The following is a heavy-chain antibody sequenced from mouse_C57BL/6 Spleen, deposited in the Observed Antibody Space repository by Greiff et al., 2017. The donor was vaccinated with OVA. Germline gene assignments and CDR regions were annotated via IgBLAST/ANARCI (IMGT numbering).Heavy chain of an antibody. V-gene: IGHV1-82*01. CDR3: ARPGSSGNFDD. CDR1: GYAFSSSW. Sequence: VKLQESGPELVKPGASVKISCKASGYAFSSSWMNWVKQRPGKGLEWIGRIYPGDGDTNYNGKFKGKATLTADKSSSTAYMQLSSLTSEDAAVYFCARPGSSGNFDDWGTGTMVTVSA. D-gene: IGHD1-1*01. J-gene: IGHJ1*03. CDR2: IYPGDGDT.